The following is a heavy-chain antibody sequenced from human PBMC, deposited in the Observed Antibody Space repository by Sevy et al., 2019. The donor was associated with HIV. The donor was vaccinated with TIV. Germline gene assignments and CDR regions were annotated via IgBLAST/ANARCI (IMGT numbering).Heavy chain of an antibody. CDR1: GGTLSSYA. Sequence: ASVKVSCKASGGTLSSYAISWVRQAPGQGLEWMGGIIPIFGTANYAQKFQGRVTITPDKSTSTAYMELSSLRSEDTAVYYCARDRSDSGGSIDYWGQGTLVTVSS. D-gene: IGHD6-19*01. V-gene: IGHV1-69*06. J-gene: IGHJ4*02. CDR2: IIPIFGTA. CDR3: ARDRSDSGGSIDY.